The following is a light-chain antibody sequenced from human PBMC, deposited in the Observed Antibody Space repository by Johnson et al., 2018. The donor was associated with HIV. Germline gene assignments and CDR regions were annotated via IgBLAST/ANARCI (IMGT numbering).Light chain of an antibody. CDR2: DTD. J-gene: IGLJ1*01. CDR3: GTWDYSLSAGV. Sequence: QSVLTQPPSVSAAPGQKVTVSCSGSSSNIGNNFVSWYQQVPGTAPKLLIYDTDKRPSGIPDRFSGSKSGPSATLGISGLQTGDVADSYCGTWDYSLSAGVFGSGTKVTVL. CDR1: SSNIGNNF. V-gene: IGLV1-51*01.